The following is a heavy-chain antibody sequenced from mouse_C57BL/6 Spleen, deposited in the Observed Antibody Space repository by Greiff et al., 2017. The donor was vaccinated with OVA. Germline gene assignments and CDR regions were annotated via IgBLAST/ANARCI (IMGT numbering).Heavy chain of an antibody. V-gene: IGHV1-69*01. J-gene: IGHJ2*01. Sequence: VQLQQPGAELVMPGASVKLSCKASGYTFTSYWMHWVKQRPGQGLEWIGEIDPSDSYTNYNQKFKGKSTLTVDKSSSTAYMQLSSLTSEDSAVYYCAREDFITTVPLDYWGQGTTLTVSS. CDR2: IDPSDSYT. D-gene: IGHD1-1*01. CDR3: AREDFITTVPLDY. CDR1: GYTFTSYW.